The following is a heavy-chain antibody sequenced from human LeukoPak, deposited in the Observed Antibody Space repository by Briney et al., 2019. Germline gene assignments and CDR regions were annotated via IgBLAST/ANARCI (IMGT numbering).Heavy chain of an antibody. CDR3: ARLPNLIAAAGTSDY. CDR2: ISSSSSTI. J-gene: IGHJ4*02. D-gene: IGHD6-13*01. Sequence: GGSLRLSCAASGFTFSSYSMNWVRQAPGKGLEWVSYISSSSSTIYYADSVKGRSTISRDNAKNSLYLQMNSLRAEDTAVYYCARLPNLIAAAGTSDYWGQGTLVTVSS. V-gene: IGHV3-48*01. CDR1: GFTFSSYS.